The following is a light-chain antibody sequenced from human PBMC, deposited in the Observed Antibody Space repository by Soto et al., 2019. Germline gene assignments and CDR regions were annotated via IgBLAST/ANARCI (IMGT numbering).Light chain of an antibody. CDR1: SSNIGALYD. CDR2: GNI. Sequence: QSVLTQPPSVSGAPGQRVTISCTGSSSNIGALYDVHWYKQLPGAAPKLLIYGNINRPSGVPDRFSGSKSGTSASLAITGLRAEDEADYYCQSYDSGLSGSVFGTGTKVTVL. CDR3: QSYDSGLSGSV. J-gene: IGLJ1*01. V-gene: IGLV1-40*01.